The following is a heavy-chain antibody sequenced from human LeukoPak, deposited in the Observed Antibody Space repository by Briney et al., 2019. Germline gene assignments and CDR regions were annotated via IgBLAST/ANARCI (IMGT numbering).Heavy chain of an antibody. D-gene: IGHD1-26*01. V-gene: IGHV3-23*01. J-gene: IGHJ4*02. CDR3: TKRLRGSVGAPFDS. CDR1: GFTFSNYG. CDR2: ISDSGFTT. Sequence: PPGGSLRLSCAASGFTFSNYGMSWVRQAPGKGLEWVSGISDSGFTTYYADSVKGRFTISRDNSRNTLYVQMDSLRVEDTAVYYCTKRLRGSVGAPFDSWGQGILVTVSS.